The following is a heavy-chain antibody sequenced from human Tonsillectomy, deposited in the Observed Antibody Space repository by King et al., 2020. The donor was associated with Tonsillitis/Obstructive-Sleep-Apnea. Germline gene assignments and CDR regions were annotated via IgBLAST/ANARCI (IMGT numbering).Heavy chain of an antibody. CDR2: ISGYNGNT. CDR3: ARAYGSSGYYYFDY. D-gene: IGHD3-22*01. V-gene: IGHV1-18*01. Sequence: QLVQSGAEVKKPGASVKVSCKASGDTFTSYGISWVRQAPGQGLEWMGWISGYNGNTNYAQKLQSRVTTTTTTTTSTVYMELRSLRSDDTAVYYCARAYGSSGYYYFDYWGQGTLVTVSS. CDR1: GDTFTSYG. J-gene: IGHJ4*02.